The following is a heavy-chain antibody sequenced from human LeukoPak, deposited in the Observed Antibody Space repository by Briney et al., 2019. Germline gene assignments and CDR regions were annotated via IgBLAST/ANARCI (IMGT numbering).Heavy chain of an antibody. CDR1: GFTFSSYA. CDR3: ARDARSGSGSYYLWFDY. Sequence: GGSLRLSCAASGFTFSSYAMHWVRQAPGKGLEYVSAISSNGGSTYYANSVKGRFTISRDNSKNMLYLQMGSLRAEDMAVYYCARDARSGSGSYYLWFDYWGQGTLVTVSS. CDR2: ISSNGGST. J-gene: IGHJ4*02. V-gene: IGHV3-64*01. D-gene: IGHD1-26*01.